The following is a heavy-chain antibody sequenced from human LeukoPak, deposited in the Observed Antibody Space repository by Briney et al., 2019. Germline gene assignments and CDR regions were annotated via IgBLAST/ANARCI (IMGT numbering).Heavy chain of an antibody. CDR2: IRYDGSSK. D-gene: IGHD1-14*01. V-gene: IGHV3-30*02. CDR1: GFTFSNYG. J-gene: IGHJ3*02. CDR3: ARSRTDAFDI. Sequence: GGSLRLSCAASGFTFSNYGMHWVRQAPGKGLGWVAFIRYDGSSKYYADSVKGRFTFSRDNSKNTLYLQMNSLRAEDTAVFYCARSRTDAFDIWGQGTMVTVSS.